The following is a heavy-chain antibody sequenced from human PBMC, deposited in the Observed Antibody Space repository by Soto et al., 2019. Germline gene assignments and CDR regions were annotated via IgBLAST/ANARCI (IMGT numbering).Heavy chain of an antibody. CDR2: ISGSGGIT. V-gene: IGHV3-23*01. J-gene: IGHJ5*02. D-gene: IGHD3-3*01. Sequence: PGGSLRLSCAASGFPFSSYAMTWVRQTPGKGLEWVSGISGSGGITYYADSVKGRFTISRDNAKNTLYLQMNGLRADDTAVYYRSRGRSPYYGYFDPWGPGTLVTVSS. CDR3: SRGRSPYYGYFDP. CDR1: GFPFSSYA.